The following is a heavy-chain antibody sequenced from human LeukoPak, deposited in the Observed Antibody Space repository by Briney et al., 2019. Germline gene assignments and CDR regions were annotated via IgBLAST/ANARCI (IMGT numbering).Heavy chain of an antibody. Sequence: ASVKVSCKASGYTFTSYAMHWVRQAPGQRLEWMGWINAGNGNTKYSQKFQGRVTITRDTSASTAYMVLSSLRSEDTAVYYCARDRAIGYCSGGSCPYYFDYWGQGTLVTVSS. CDR2: INAGNGNT. CDR3: ARDRAIGYCSGGSCPYYFDY. D-gene: IGHD2-15*01. CDR1: GYTFTSYA. J-gene: IGHJ4*02. V-gene: IGHV1-3*01.